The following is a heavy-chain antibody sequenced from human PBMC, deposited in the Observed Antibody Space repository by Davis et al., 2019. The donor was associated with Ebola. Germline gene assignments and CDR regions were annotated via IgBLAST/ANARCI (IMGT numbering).Heavy chain of an antibody. CDR1: GASISTHF. CDR3: ATLGYSYGNSFDH. CDR2: TYYSGST. D-gene: IGHD5-18*01. Sequence: SETLSLTCNISGASISTHFWSWIRQPPGKGLEWIGYTYYSGSTSFSPSLKSRVTVSADTSKNQFSLSLSSVTAADTAVYYCATLGYSYGNSFDHWGQGILVTVSS. V-gene: IGHV4-59*08. J-gene: IGHJ4*02.